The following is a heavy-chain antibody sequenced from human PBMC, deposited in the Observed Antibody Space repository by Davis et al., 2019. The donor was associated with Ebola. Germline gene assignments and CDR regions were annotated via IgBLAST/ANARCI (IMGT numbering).Heavy chain of an antibody. CDR3: ARRLAVAGADWYFDL. Sequence: MPGGSLRLSCTLSGGSISSSTYYWGWIRQSPGKGLEWIGTIYYSGSTYYNPSLKSRVTISVDTSKNQFSLKLSSVTAADTAVYYCARRLAVAGADWYFDLWGRGTLVTVSS. CDR1: GGSISSSTYY. J-gene: IGHJ2*01. V-gene: IGHV4-39*01. CDR2: IYYSGST. D-gene: IGHD6-19*01.